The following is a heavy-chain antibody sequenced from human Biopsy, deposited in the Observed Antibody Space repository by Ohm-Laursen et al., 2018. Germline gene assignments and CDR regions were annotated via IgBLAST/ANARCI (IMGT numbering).Heavy chain of an antibody. CDR3: ARADPPLFYYGSGSSNWFDP. V-gene: IGHV1-8*01. CDR1: GYTFTSYE. CDR2: MNPDSGNT. J-gene: IGHJ5*02. Sequence: SVKVSCKASGYTFTSYEINWVRQATGQGLEWMGWMNPDSGNTGYAQNFQGRVTMTRNTSISTAYMELSSLKSEDTAVYFCARADPPLFYYGSGSSNWFDPWGQGALVIVSS. D-gene: IGHD3-10*01.